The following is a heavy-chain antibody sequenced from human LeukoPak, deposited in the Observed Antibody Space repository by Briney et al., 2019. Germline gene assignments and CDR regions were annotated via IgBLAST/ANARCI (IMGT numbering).Heavy chain of an antibody. CDR1: GFTFSTYW. J-gene: IGHJ4*02. CDR3: ARDAYYYDSSGYRVAVSSFEY. CDR2: INQHGSES. D-gene: IGHD3-22*01. Sequence: GGSLRLSCEASGFTFSTYWMTWVRQAPGKGLEWVANINQHGSESYYVDSVKGRFIISRDNAKNSLYLQMNSLRAEDTAVYYCARDAYYYDSSGYRVAVSSFEYWGQGTLVTVSS. V-gene: IGHV3-7*01.